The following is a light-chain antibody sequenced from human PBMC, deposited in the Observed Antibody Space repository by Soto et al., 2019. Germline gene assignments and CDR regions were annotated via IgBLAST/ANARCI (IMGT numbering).Light chain of an antibody. Sequence: QLVLTQSPSASASLGASVKLTCTLTTGPSTYAIAWHQHQSGKGPRYLMKLNSDGSHTKGDGIPDRFSGSSSGAERYLTISSLQSDDEADYYCQTWATGIVVFGGGTQLTVL. CDR1: TGPSTYA. J-gene: IGLJ7*01. CDR3: QTWATGIVV. CDR2: LNSDGSH. V-gene: IGLV4-69*01.